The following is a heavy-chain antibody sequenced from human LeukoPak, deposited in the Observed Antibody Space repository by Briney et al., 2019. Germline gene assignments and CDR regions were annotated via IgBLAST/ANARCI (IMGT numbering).Heavy chain of an antibody. CDR1: GFTFSAYA. J-gene: IGHJ6*02. Sequence: PGGSLTLSCDASGFTFSAYAMTWVRHAPGEGLEWVSSIGSDNKPHYSESVKGRFAISRDNSKSMMFLQLNSLRAEDTALYYCARYLHYYVAMDVWGQGTTVTVSS. CDR3: ARYLHYYVAMDV. V-gene: IGHV3-23*05. D-gene: IGHD3-10*02. CDR2: IGSDNKP.